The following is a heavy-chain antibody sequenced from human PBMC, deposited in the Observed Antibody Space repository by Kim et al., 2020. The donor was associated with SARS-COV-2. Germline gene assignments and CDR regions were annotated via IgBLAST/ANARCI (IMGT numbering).Heavy chain of an antibody. D-gene: IGHD2-2*01. CDR3: AGQVVPAAISSFVYYYYGMDV. CDR1: GGTFSSYA. Sequence: SVKVSCKASGGTFSSYAISWVRQAPGQGLEWMGRIIPILGIANYAQKFQGRVTITADKSTSTAYMELSSLRSEDTAVYYCAGQVVPAAISSFVYYYYGMDVWGQGTTVTVSS. CDR2: IIPILGIA. J-gene: IGHJ6*02. V-gene: IGHV1-69*04.